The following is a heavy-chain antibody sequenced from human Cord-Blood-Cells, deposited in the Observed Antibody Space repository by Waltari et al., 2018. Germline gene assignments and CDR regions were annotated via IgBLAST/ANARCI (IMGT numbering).Heavy chain of an antibody. CDR2: IIPIFGTA. Sequence: QVQLVQSGAEVKKPGSSVKVSCKASGGTFSSYAISWVRQAPGQGLEWMGRIIPIFGTANYATKFQGRVTITADESTSTAYMELSSLRSEDTAVYYCAREPAYSGSYNDAFDIWGQGTMVTVSS. CDR3: AREPAYSGSYNDAFDI. V-gene: IGHV1-69*18. D-gene: IGHD1-26*01. J-gene: IGHJ3*02. CDR1: GGTFSSYA.